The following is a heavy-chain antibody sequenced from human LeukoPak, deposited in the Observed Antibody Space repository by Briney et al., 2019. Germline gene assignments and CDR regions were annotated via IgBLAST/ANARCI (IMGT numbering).Heavy chain of an antibody. CDR1: GGSISSYY. CDR3: ARVIAAAGITFDY. CDR2: IYYSGST. J-gene: IGHJ4*02. D-gene: IGHD6-13*01. V-gene: IGHV4-59*01. Sequence: SETLSLTCTVSGGSISSYYWSWIRQSPGKGLEWIGYIYYSGSTNYNPSLKSRVTISVDTSKNQFSLKLSSVTAADTAMYFCARVIAAAGITFDYWGQGTLVTVSS.